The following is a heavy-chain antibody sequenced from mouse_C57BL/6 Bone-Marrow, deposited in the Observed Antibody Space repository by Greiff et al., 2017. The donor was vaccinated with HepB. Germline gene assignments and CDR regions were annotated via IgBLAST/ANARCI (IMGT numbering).Heavy chain of an antibody. J-gene: IGHJ4*01. CDR3: ARYGSFFMDY. Sequence: EVKLMESGPGLVKPSQSLSLTCSVTGYSITSGYYWNWIRQFPGNKLEWMGYISYDGSNNYNPSLKNRISITRDTSKNQFFLKLNSVTTEDTATYYCARYGSFFMDYWGQGTSVTVSS. D-gene: IGHD1-1*01. CDR1: GYSITSGYY. CDR2: ISYDGSN. V-gene: IGHV3-6*01.